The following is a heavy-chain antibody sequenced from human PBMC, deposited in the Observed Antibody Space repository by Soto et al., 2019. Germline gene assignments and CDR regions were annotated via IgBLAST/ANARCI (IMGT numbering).Heavy chain of an antibody. CDR1: AGSISSSSYY. Sequence: SETLSLTCTVSAGSISSSSYYWGWIRQHPGKGLEGIGSIYYRGSTYYNPSLKRRVTISVDTSKNQFSLKLSSVTAADTAVYYCARRGSGCSGDSCYLRYYYYYYMDVWGKGTTVTVS. CDR3: ARRGSGCSGDSCYLRYYYYYYMDV. D-gene: IGHD2-15*01. J-gene: IGHJ6*03. V-gene: IGHV4-39*01. CDR2: IYYRGST.